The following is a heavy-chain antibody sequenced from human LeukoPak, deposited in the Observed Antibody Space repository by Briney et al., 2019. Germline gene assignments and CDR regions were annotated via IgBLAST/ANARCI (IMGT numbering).Heavy chain of an antibody. V-gene: IGHV4-39*01. D-gene: IGHD3-10*01. J-gene: IGHJ3*02. CDR1: GGSINSSSYY. CDR2: IYYSGST. Sequence: SETLSLTCTVSGGSINSSSYYWGWIRQPPGKGLEWIGTIYYSGSTYYHPSLKSRVTISVDTSKNQFSLKLSSVTASDTAVYYCARRFAPSRNDAFDIWGQGTMVTVSS. CDR3: ARRFAPSRNDAFDI.